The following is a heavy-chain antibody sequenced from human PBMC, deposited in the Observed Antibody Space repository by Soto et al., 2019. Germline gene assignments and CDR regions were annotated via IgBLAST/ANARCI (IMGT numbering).Heavy chain of an antibody. CDR1: GYSFASYW. CDR3: ARTRSFTLGFYYDGMDV. V-gene: IGHV5-51*01. D-gene: IGHD6-6*01. Sequence: GESMNISCQGSGYSFASYWIGWVRQMPGKDLEWMGIIYPGDSDTRYSPSLQGQVTISADKSLRTAYLQWTSLKASDTALYYCARTRSFTLGFYYDGMDVWGQGTTVTVSS. J-gene: IGHJ6*02. CDR2: IYPGDSDT.